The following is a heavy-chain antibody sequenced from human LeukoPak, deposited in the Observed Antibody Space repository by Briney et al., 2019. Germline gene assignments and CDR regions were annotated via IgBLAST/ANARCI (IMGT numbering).Heavy chain of an antibody. CDR1: GGSMRSETHY. CDR3: ARGVWSRSLPYYYDSRNWFDP. Sequence: SQTLSLTCTVSGGSMRSETHYWSWLRQLPGKGPEWIAYIYYTAGAYYNPSLQSRVTISLDASENQFSLKLSSVTAADTAVYYCARGVWSRSLPYYYDSRNWFDPWGQGTLVTVSS. D-gene: IGHD3-22*01. CDR2: IYYTAGA. V-gene: IGHV4-31*03. J-gene: IGHJ5*02.